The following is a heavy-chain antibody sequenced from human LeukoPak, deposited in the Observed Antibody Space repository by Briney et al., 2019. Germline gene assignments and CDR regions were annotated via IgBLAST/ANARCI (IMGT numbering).Heavy chain of an antibody. CDR2: ISGSGDTI. V-gene: IGHV3-23*01. D-gene: IGHD4-11*01. J-gene: IGHJ3*02. CDR3: AKDRYSNYVNAFDM. Sequence: GGSLRLSCEASGFTFSRHAMSXXRXXPGXXXXXXSTISGSGDTIYYXXSVKGRFXXSRDNYMNTVSLQMNSLRAEDTAIYYCAKDRYSNYVNAFDMWGQGTMVAVSS. CDR1: GFTFSRHA.